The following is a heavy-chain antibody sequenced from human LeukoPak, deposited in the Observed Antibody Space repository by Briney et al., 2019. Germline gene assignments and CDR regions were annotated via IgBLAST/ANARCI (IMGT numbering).Heavy chain of an antibody. D-gene: IGHD2-2*01. J-gene: IGHJ3*02. CDR3: ARAGYQLLLNAFDI. CDR1: GGSISSYY. Sequence: SETLSLTCTVSGGSISSYYWNWIRQPPGKGLEWIGYIYYSGSTNYNPSLKSRVTISVDTSKNQFSLKLSSVTAADTAVYYCARAGYQLLLNAFDIWGQGTMVTVSS. V-gene: IGHV4-59*01. CDR2: IYYSGST.